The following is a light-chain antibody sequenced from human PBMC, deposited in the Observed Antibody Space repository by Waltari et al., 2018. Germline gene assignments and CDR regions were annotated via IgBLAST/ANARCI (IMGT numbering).Light chain of an antibody. CDR1: QTLYRL. Sequence: TQSPSTLSAFVGDKVTITCRASQTLYRLLAWYQQKPGKAPRLLIYMASNLESGVPSRFSGSGSGTEFTLTINSLQPDDFATYYCQQYINYWTFGQGTKVQ. V-gene: IGKV1-5*03. CDR3: QQYINYWT. CDR2: MAS. J-gene: IGKJ1*01.